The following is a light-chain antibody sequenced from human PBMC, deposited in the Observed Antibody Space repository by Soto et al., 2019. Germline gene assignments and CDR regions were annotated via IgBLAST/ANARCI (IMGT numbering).Light chain of an antibody. CDR1: SSDVGAYNY. Sequence: QSALTQPASVSGTPGQSITISCTGTSSDVGAYNYVSWYQQHPGKVPKLMIYDVSDRPAGVPNRFSGSKSGNTASLTISGLQAEDEADYYCCSFTRSNSYVFGTGTKLTVL. CDR3: CSFTRSNSYV. V-gene: IGLV2-14*03. CDR2: DVS. J-gene: IGLJ1*01.